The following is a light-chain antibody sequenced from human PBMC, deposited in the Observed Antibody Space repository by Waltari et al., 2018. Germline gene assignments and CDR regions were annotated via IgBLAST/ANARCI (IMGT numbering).Light chain of an antibody. J-gene: IGKJ1*01. V-gene: IGKV3-20*01. CDR2: DAS. CDR3: QKYESLPAT. CDR1: QSVGRS. Sequence: IMLTQSPGTLSLSPGESATLSCRASQSVGRSLVWYQQKPGQAPRLLIYDASRRATGIPDRFSGSGFGTDFSLTISRLEPEDFAVYYCQKYESLPATFGQGTKVEIK.